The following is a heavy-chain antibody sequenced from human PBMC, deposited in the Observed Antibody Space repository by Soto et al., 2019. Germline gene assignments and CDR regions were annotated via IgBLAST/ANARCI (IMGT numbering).Heavy chain of an antibody. D-gene: IGHD6-19*01. CDR1: GFAFSSYA. J-gene: IGHJ4*02. Sequence: EVQLLESGGGLVQPGGSLRLSCAASGFAFSSYAMSWVRQAPGKGLEWVSAISGSGGSTYYADSVKGRFTISRDNSKNTLYLQMNSLRAEDTAVYYCAKCYGSSGWPFDYWGQGTLVTVSS. CDR3: AKCYGSSGWPFDY. V-gene: IGHV3-23*01. CDR2: ISGSGGST.